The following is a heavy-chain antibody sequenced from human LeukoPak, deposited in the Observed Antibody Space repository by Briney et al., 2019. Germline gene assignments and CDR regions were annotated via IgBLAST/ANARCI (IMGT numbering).Heavy chain of an antibody. CDR3: ARLELWVDY. CDR2: IYQSGST. V-gene: IGHV4-39*01. CDR1: GGSISSSSYY. J-gene: IGHJ4*02. Sequence: PSETLSLTCTVSGGSISSSSYYWGWIRQPPGKGPEWIGSIYQSGSTYYNPSLKSRVTIAVDTSKNQFSLKLGSVTAADTAVYYCARLELWVDYWGQGTLVTVSS. D-gene: IGHD5-18*01.